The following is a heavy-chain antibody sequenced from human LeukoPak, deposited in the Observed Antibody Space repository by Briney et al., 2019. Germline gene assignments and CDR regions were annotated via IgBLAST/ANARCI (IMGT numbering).Heavy chain of an antibody. CDR2: IYSGGST. Sequence: PGGSLRLSCAASGFTFSSYGMHWVRQAPGKGLEWVSVIYSGGSTYYADSVKGRFTISRDNSKNTLYLQMNSLRAEDTAVYYCAREMATITRDYYFDYWGQGTLVTVSS. CDR1: GFTFSSYG. V-gene: IGHV3-53*01. CDR3: AREMATITRDYYFDY. D-gene: IGHD5-24*01. J-gene: IGHJ4*02.